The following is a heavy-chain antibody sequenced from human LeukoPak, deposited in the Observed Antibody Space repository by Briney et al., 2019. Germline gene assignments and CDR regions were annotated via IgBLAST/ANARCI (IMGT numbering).Heavy chain of an antibody. CDR2: ISGSGGRT. CDR3: AREGPENYVWGSYRYIGGYDLHR. J-gene: IGHJ4*02. D-gene: IGHD3-16*02. Sequence: PGGSLRLSCAASGFTFSSYAMGWVRQGPGKGLDWVSSISGSGGRTYYAASVKGRFTISRDNSKSTLCLQMNSLRAEDTAVYYCAREGPENYVWGSYRYIGGYDLHRWGQGTLVTVSS. V-gene: IGHV3-23*01. CDR1: GFTFSSYA.